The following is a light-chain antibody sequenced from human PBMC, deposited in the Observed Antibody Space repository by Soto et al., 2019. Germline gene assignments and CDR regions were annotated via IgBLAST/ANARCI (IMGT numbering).Light chain of an antibody. J-gene: IGLJ1*01. Sequence: QSALTQPASVSGSPGQSITISCTGTSSDVGGYNYVSWYQQHPGKAPKLMIYEVSNRPSGVSNRFSGSKSGNTASLTISWLQAEDEADYYCSSYTSSSTLEVFGTGTKV. V-gene: IGLV2-14*01. CDR2: EVS. CDR3: SSYTSSSTLEV. CDR1: SSDVGGYNY.